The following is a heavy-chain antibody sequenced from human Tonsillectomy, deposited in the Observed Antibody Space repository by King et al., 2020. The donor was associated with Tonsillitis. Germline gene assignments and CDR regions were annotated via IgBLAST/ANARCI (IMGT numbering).Heavy chain of an antibody. V-gene: IGHV4-39*01. CDR2: IYYSGTT. CDR1: GGSISSSGSY. J-gene: IGHJ4*02. D-gene: IGHD5/OR15-5a*01. CDR3: LRRVYGANSFDY. Sequence: QLQESGPGLVKPSETLSLTCTVSGGSISSSGSYWGWIRQPPGKGLEWIGSIYYSGTTLYNPSLKSRLTISVDTSKNQFSLKLSSVTAADTAVYYCLRRVYGANSFDYWGQGTLVIVSS.